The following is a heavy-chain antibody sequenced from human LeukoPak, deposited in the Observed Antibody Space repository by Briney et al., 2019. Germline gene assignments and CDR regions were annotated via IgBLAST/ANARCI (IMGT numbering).Heavy chain of an antibody. CDR2: ISSSGSTI. D-gene: IGHD3-22*01. CDR1: GFTFSSYE. Sequence: PGGSLRLSCAASGFTFSSYEMNWVRQAPGKGLERVSYISSSGSTIYYADSVKGRFTISRDNAKNSLYLQMNSLRAEDTAVYYCARHSGYYKSDDYWGQGTLVTVSS. J-gene: IGHJ4*02. CDR3: ARHSGYYKSDDY. V-gene: IGHV3-48*03.